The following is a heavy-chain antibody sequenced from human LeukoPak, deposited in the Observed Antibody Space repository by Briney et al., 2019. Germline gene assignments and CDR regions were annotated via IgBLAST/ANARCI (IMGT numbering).Heavy chain of an antibody. CDR2: IYYSGST. Sequence: PSETLSLTCSVSGVSISSSYWSWVRQPPKKGLEWIGNIYYSGSTNYNPSLKSRVTISVDTSKNQFSLKLSSVTAADTAVYYCARETIVVVPAGPGNWFDPWGQGTLVTVSS. CDR1: GVSISSSY. CDR3: ARETIVVVPAGPGNWFDP. J-gene: IGHJ5*02. D-gene: IGHD2-2*01. V-gene: IGHV4-59*01.